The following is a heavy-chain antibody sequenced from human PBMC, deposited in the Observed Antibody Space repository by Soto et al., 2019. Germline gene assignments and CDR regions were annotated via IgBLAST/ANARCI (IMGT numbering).Heavy chain of an antibody. J-gene: IGHJ4*02. Sequence: QVQLVQSGAEVKKPGSSVKVSCKASGGTFSSYAISWVRQAPGQGLEWMGGIIPIFGTANYAQKFQGRVTITADKSTSTAYMELSSLRSEVTAVYYCASYPDCSGGSCYLPIYWGQGTLVTVSS. V-gene: IGHV1-69*06. CDR3: ASYPDCSGGSCYLPIY. CDR1: GGTFSSYA. D-gene: IGHD2-15*01. CDR2: IIPIFGTA.